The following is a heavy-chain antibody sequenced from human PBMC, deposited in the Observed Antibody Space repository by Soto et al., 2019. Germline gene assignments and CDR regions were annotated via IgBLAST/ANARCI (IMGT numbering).Heavy chain of an antibody. CDR1: GFTFSNAW. CDR2: IKSKTDGGTT. CDR3: TTDRLTIFGVVITSYYYYYGMDV. J-gene: IGHJ6*02. Sequence: EVQLVESGGGLVKPGGSLRLSCAASGFTFSNAWMNWVRQAPGKGLEWVGRIKSKTDGGTTDYAAPVKGRFTISRDDSKNTLYLQMNSLKTEDTAVYYCTTDRLTIFGVVITSYYYYYGMDVWGQGTTVTVSS. V-gene: IGHV3-15*07. D-gene: IGHD3-3*01.